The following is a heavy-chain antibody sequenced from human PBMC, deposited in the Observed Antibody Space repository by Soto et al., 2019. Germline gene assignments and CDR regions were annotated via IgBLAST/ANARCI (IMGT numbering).Heavy chain of an antibody. CDR2: MNPNSGNT. Sequence: ASVKVSCKASGYTFTSYDINWVRQATGQGLEWMGWMNPNSGNTGYAQKFQGRVTMTRNTSISTAYMELSSLRSEDTAVYYCARAGFGGYDFLSGYYWGGYYYGMDVWGQGTTVTVPS. J-gene: IGHJ6*02. D-gene: IGHD3-3*01. CDR3: ARAGFGGYDFLSGYYWGGYYYGMDV. CDR1: GYTFTSYD. V-gene: IGHV1-8*01.